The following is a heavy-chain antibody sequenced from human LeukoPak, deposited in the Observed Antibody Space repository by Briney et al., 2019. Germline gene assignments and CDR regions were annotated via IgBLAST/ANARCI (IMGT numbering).Heavy chain of an antibody. V-gene: IGHV4-38-2*02. Sequence: SETLSLTCTVSGHSISSGYHWGWIRQPPGKGLEWIGSIYIGGTTFHNPSLKSRVTISLDTSKNQFSLGLSSVTAADTAVYHCARSGDKGYCSTTSCYGFDYWGQGILVTVSS. D-gene: IGHD2-2*01. CDR2: IYIGGTT. J-gene: IGHJ4*02. CDR1: GHSISSGYH. CDR3: ARSGDKGYCSTTSCYGFDY.